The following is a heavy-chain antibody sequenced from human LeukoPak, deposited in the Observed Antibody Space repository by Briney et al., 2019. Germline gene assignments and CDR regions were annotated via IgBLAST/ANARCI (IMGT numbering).Heavy chain of an antibody. CDR2: INHSGST. CDR3: TIQQLVPGRAFDI. J-gene: IGHJ3*02. V-gene: IGHV4-34*01. Sequence: SETLSLTCAVYGGSFSGFYWSWIRQPPGKGLEWIGEINHSGSTNYNPSLKSRVTISVDTSKNQFSLKLSSVTAADTAVYYCTIQQLVPGRAFDIWGQGTMVTVSS. D-gene: IGHD6-13*01. CDR1: GGSFSGFY.